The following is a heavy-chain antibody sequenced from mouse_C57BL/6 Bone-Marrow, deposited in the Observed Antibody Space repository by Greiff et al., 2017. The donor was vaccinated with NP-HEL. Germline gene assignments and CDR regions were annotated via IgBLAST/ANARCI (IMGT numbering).Heavy chain of an antibody. V-gene: IGHV1-75*01. CDR1: GYTFTDYY. D-gene: IGHD2-3*01. CDR2: IFPGSGST. J-gene: IGHJ3*01. Sequence: VKLMESGPELVKPGASVKISCKASGYTFTDYYINWVKQRPGQGLEWIGWIFPGSGSTYYNEKFKGKATLTVDKSSSTAYMLLSSLTSEDSAVYFCARSGYDGYPFAYWGQGTLVTVSA. CDR3: ARSGYDGYPFAY.